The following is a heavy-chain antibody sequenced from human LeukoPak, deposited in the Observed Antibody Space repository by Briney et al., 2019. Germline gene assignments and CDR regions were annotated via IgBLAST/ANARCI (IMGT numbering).Heavy chain of an antibody. V-gene: IGHV4-4*02. CDR2: IYHSGST. CDR1: GGSISSSNW. CDR3: ARLRVSGYDLYYFDY. D-gene: IGHD5-12*01. J-gene: IGHJ4*02. Sequence: SETLSLTCAVSGGSISSSNWWSWVRQPPGKGLEWIGEIYHSGSTYYNPSLKSRVTISVDTSKNQFSLKLSSVTAADTAVYYCARLRVSGYDLYYFDYWGQGTLVTVSS.